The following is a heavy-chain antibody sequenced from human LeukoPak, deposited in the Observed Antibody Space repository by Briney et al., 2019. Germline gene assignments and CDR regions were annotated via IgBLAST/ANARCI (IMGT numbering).Heavy chain of an antibody. V-gene: IGHV5-51*01. D-gene: IGHD4-23*01. CDR3: ARHNAYGGDRDAFDI. CDR2: MYPGDSQT. CDR1: GYSFTIYW. J-gene: IGHJ3*02. Sequence: GESLKISCKGSGYSFTIYWIARVRQMPGKGLEWMGIMYPGDSQTRYSPSFRGHLTISADRSISTAYLQWSSLKASDTAMYYCARHNAYGGDRDAFDIWGQGTMVTVSS.